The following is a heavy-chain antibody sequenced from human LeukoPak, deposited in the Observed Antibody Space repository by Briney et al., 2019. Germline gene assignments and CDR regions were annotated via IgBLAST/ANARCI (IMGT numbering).Heavy chain of an antibody. CDR1: GYSFGDYS. V-gene: IGHV3-49*04. D-gene: IGHD3-22*01. Sequence: GESLKISCKGSGYSFGDYSMSWVRQAPGKGLEWVGFIRSKAYGGTTEYAASVKGRFTISRDDSKSIAYLQMNSLKTEDTAVYYCTRDIELYYYDSSGYWGQGTLVTVSS. CDR2: IRSKAYGGTT. J-gene: IGHJ4*02. CDR3: TRDIELYYYDSSGY.